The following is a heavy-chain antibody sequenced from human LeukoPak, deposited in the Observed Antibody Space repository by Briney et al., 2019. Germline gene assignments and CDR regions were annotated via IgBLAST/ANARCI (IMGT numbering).Heavy chain of an antibody. D-gene: IGHD4-17*01. CDR1: GYTFTSYY. CDR2: INPSGGST. J-gene: IGHJ4*02. Sequence: ASLKVSCKASGYTFTSYYMHWVRQAPGQGLEWMGIINPSGGSTSYAQKFQGRVTMTGDMSTSTVYMELSSLRSEDTAVYYRAREGEGMTTVTTDFDYWGQGTLVTVSS. V-gene: IGHV1-46*01. CDR3: AREGEGMTTVTTDFDY.